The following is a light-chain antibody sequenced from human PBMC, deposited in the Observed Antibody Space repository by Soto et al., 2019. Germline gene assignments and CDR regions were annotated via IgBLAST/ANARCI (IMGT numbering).Light chain of an antibody. CDR3: QQYDTSST. Sequence: DIVLTQSPGTLSLSPWETATLSCRASQSVSSYLAWYQQKPGQAPRLLIYGASIRATGIPDRFSGSGSGAYFALTISRLEPEDFAVYYCQQYDTSSTFGQGTKV. J-gene: IGKJ1*01. CDR2: GAS. V-gene: IGKV3-20*01. CDR1: QSVSSY.